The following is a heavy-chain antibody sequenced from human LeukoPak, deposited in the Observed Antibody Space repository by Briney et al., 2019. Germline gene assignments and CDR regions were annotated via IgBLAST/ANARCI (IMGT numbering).Heavy chain of an antibody. V-gene: IGHV1-24*01. Sequence: GASVKVSCKVSGYTLTELSMHWVRQAPGKGLEWMGGFDPEDGETIYAQKFQGRVTMTEDTSTDTAYMELRSLRSDDTAVYYCARDGTVLPIGGVDIWGQGTMVTVSS. CDR1: GYTLTELS. J-gene: IGHJ3*02. CDR3: ARDGTVLPIGGVDI. CDR2: FDPEDGET. D-gene: IGHD3-10*01.